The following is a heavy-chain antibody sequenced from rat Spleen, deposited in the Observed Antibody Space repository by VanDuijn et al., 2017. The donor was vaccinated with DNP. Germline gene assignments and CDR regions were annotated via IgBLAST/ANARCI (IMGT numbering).Heavy chain of an antibody. CDR2: ISNDGYT. V-gene: IGHV2S12*01. CDR3: ARHPDY. J-gene: IGHJ3*01. D-gene: IGHD3-1*01. CDR1: GFSLLSYG. Sequence: QVQLKESGPGLVQPSQTLSLTCAVSGFSLLSYGVSWVRQPPGKGLEWIAGISNDGYTFYNSVFKSRLSISRDTSKSQVFLQMNSLQSEDTAMYFCARHPDYWGQGSLVTVSS.